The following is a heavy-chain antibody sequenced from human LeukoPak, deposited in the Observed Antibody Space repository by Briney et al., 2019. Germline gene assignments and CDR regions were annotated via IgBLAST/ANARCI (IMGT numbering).Heavy chain of an antibody. Sequence: PSETLSLTCAVYGGSFSGYYWSWIRQPPGKGLEWIGEINHSGSTNYNPSLKSRVTMSVDTSKNHFSLKLTSVTAADTDVYYCARGGEAVPYGYWGQGILVTVSS. CDR2: INHSGST. CDR3: ARGGEAVPYGY. J-gene: IGHJ4*02. D-gene: IGHD4-17*01. V-gene: IGHV4-34*01. CDR1: GGSFSGYY.